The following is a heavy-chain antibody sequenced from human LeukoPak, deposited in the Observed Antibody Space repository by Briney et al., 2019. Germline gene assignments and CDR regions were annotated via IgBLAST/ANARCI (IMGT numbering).Heavy chain of an antibody. V-gene: IGHV1-24*01. CDR1: GYTLTELS. Sequence: RASVKVSCKVSGYTLTELSMHWVRQAPGKGLEWMGGFDPEDRETIYAQKFQGRVTMTEDTSTDTAYMELSSLRSEDTAVYYCATIILGYCSGGSCYSGSPRWFDPWGQGTLVTVSS. J-gene: IGHJ5*02. CDR2: FDPEDRET. D-gene: IGHD2-15*01. CDR3: ATIILGYCSGGSCYSGSPRWFDP.